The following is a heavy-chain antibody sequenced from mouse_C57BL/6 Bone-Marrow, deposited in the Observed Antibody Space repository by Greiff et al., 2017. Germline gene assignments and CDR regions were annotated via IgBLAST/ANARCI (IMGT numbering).Heavy chain of an antibody. CDR3: ARGTTVVATGEAWFAY. V-gene: IGHV1-81*01. Sequence: VKLQESGAELARPGASVKLSCKASGYTFTSYGISWVKQRTGQGLEWIGEIYPRSGNTYYNEKFKSKATLTADKSSSTAYMELRSLTSEDSAVYFCARGTTVVATGEAWFAYWGQGTLVTVSA. D-gene: IGHD1-1*01. J-gene: IGHJ3*01. CDR1: GYTFTSYG. CDR2: IYPRSGNT.